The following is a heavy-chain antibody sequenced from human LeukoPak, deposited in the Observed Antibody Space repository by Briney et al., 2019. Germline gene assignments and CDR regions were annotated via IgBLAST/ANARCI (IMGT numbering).Heavy chain of an antibody. Sequence: GESLKISCKGSGYSFPNYWIGWVRQMPGKGLEWMGIIHPGDSHTRYSPSFQDQVTISADKSISTAYLQWSSLKASDTAMYYCARGPYAYTSSATLGSYNWFDPWGQGSLVTVSS. CDR1: GYSFPNYW. J-gene: IGHJ5*02. V-gene: IGHV5-51*01. CDR2: IHPGDSHT. CDR3: ARGPYAYTSSATLGSYNWFDP. D-gene: IGHD2-2*02.